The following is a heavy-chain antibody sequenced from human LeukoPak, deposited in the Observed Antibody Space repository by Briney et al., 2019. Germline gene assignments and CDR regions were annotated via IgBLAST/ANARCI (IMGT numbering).Heavy chain of an antibody. CDR1: GGTFSSYA. CDR3: ATNTEMYYYGSGSLFRGVYYGMDV. Sequence: GASVKVSCKASGGTFSSYAISWVRQAPGQGLEWMGGIIPIFGTANYAQKFQGRVTITADESTSTAYMELSSLRSEDTAVYYCATNTEMYYYGSGSLFRGVYYGMDVWGQGTTVTVSS. J-gene: IGHJ6*02. V-gene: IGHV1-69*13. CDR2: IIPIFGTA. D-gene: IGHD3-10*01.